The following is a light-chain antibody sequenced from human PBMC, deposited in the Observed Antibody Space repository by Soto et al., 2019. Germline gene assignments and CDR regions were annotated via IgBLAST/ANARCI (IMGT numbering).Light chain of an antibody. J-gene: IGKJ1*01. CDR1: QSVSSSS. CDR2: DAS. Sequence: EIVLTQSPGTLSLSPGERATLSCRASQSVSSSSLAWYQQKRGQAPRLLIHDASSRATGIPDRFSGSGSGTDFTVTISRLEPEDLAVYYCQQYGGAPRTFGQGTKVEVK. V-gene: IGKV3-20*01. CDR3: QQYGGAPRT.